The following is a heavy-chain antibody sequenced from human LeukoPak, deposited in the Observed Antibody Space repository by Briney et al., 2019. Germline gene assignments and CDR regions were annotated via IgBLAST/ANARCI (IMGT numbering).Heavy chain of an antibody. J-gene: IGHJ4*02. D-gene: IGHD6-19*01. V-gene: IGHV4-38-2*01. CDR3: ARRAGSGWPTFDY. CDR1: GYSISSGYY. Sequence: SETLSLTCAVSGYSISSGYYWGWVRQPPGKGLEWIGSIYHSGNSYYNPSLRSRVTISVDTSKNQFFLTVSSVTAADTAVYYCARRAGSGWPTFDYWGQGTLVTVSS. CDR2: IYHSGNS.